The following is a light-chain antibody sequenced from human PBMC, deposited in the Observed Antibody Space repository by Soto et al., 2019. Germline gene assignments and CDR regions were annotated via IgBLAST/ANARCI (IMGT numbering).Light chain of an antibody. Sequence: QSALTQPASVSGSPGQSITISCTGTSSDVGGYNYVSWYQQHPGKAPKLMIYDVSNRPSGVSNRFSGPKSGNTASLTISGLQAEDEADYDCSLDTSGSTLIYIFGTGTKLTVL. V-gene: IGLV2-14*01. CDR1: SSDVGGYNY. CDR3: SLDTSGSTLIYI. CDR2: DVS. J-gene: IGLJ1*01.